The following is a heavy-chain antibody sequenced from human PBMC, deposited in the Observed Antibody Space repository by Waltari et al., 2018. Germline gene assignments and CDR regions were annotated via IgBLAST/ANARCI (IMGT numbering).Heavy chain of an antibody. CDR3: VAGPYYDFWSGYLGSWFDP. D-gene: IGHD3-3*01. CDR2: IYHRGIT. V-gene: IGHV4-38-2*01. Sequence: QVQLQESGPGLVKPSETLSLTCAVSGYSISSGYYWGWIRQPPGKGLEWIGSIYHRGITYYNPSLKSRVTISVDTSKNQFSLKLSSVTAADTAVYYGVAGPYYDFWSGYLGSWFDPWGQGTLVTVSS. CDR1: GYSISSGYY. J-gene: IGHJ5*02.